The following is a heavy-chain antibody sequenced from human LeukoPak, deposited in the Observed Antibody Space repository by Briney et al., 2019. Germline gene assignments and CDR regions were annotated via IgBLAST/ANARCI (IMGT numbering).Heavy chain of an antibody. D-gene: IGHD3-3*02. CDR1: GFTFSSYW. J-gene: IGHJ5*02. CDR3: ARGGNIGIYEVGGTNWLDP. CDR2: IKQDGSEK. V-gene: IGHV3-7*03. Sequence: PGGSLRLSCAASGFTFSSYWMSWVRQAPGKGLEWVANIKQDGSEKYYVDSVKGRFTISRDNAKNSLYLQMDSLRAEDTAFYYCARGGNIGIYEVGGTNWLDPWGQGTLVTVSS.